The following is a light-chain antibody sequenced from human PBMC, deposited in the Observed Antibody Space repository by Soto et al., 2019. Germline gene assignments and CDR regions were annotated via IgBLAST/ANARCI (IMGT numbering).Light chain of an antibody. CDR1: SSDVGGYNY. V-gene: IGLV2-8*01. J-gene: IGLJ1*01. CDR3: SSYAGSNNLV. Sequence: QSALTQPPSASGSPGQSVTISCTGTSSDVGGYNYVSWYQQHPGKAPKLMIYEVSKRPSGVPDRLSGSKSGNTASLTVSGLQAEDEADYYCSSYAGSNNLVFGTGTKDTVL. CDR2: EVS.